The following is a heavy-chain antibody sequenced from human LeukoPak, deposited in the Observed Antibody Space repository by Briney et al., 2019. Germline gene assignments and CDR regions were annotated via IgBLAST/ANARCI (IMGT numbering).Heavy chain of an antibody. CDR3: ARRKGPSSWGVVNWFDP. V-gene: IGHV2-5*02. CDR2: IYWDDDK. Sequence: SGPTLVNPTQTLTLTCTYSGLSLTSSGEGVVWIRQPPGKALEWLAFIYWDDDKNYNPSLRRRLTVAKDTSRSQVILTMTNMDPADTATYYCARRKGPSSWGVVNWFDPWGQGIQVTVSS. CDR1: GLSLTSSGEG. J-gene: IGHJ5*02. D-gene: IGHD3-10*01.